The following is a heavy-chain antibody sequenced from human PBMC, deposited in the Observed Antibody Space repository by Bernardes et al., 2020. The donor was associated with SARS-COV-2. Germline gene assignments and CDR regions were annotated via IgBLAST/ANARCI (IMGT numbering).Heavy chain of an antibody. D-gene: IGHD3-3*01. CDR2: INHSGST. J-gene: IGHJ4*02. CDR3: ARGRVTIYGVLVMRPAAGPLDY. V-gene: IGHV4-34*01. CDR1: GGSFSDYY. Sequence: SETLSLTCAVYGGSFSDYYWSWIRQSPEKGLEWIGEINHSGSTSYNPSLKSRVTISIDTSKNQFSLKLSSVTAADTATYYCARGRVTIYGVLVMRPAAGPLDYWGQGTLVSVSS.